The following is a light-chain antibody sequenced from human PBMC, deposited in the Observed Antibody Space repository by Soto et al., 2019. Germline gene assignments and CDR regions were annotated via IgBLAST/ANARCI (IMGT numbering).Light chain of an antibody. V-gene: IGLV2-14*01. CDR2: EVS. Sequence: QSALTQPASVSGSPGQSITICCTGTSSDVGRYNYVSWYQQHPGKAPKLMIYEVSNRPSGVSKRFSGSKSGNTASLTISGLHAEDEADYYCSSYTSSSTPVFGARTKLTVL. CDR3: SSYTSSSTPV. J-gene: IGLJ3*02. CDR1: SSDVGRYNY.